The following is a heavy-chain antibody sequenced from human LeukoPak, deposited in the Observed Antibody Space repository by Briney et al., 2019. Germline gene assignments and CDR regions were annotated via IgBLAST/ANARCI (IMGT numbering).Heavy chain of an antibody. V-gene: IGHV3-23*01. CDR2: ISGSGVTT. CDR3: AKESPHFDY. Sequence: GGSLRLSCAASGFTFSNYAMSWVRQAPGKGLEWVSTISGSGVTTYYVDSVKGRFTISRDNSRNTLYLQMNSLRAEDTAIFYCAKESPHFDYWGQGTLVTVSS. CDR1: GFTFSNYA. J-gene: IGHJ4*02.